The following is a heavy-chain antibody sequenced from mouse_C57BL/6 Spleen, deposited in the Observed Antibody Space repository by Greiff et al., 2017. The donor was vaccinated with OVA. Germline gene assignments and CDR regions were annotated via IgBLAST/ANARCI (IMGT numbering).Heavy chain of an antibody. V-gene: IGHV5-17*01. Sequence: EVTLVESGGGLVKPGGSLKLSCAASGFTFSDYGMHWVRQAPEKGLEWVAYISSGSSTIYYADTVKGRFTISRDNAKNTLFLQMTSLRSEDTAMYYCAREDGYYWYFDVWGTGTTVTVSS. CDR3: AREDGYYWYFDV. J-gene: IGHJ1*03. CDR1: GFTFSDYG. D-gene: IGHD2-3*01. CDR2: ISSGSSTI.